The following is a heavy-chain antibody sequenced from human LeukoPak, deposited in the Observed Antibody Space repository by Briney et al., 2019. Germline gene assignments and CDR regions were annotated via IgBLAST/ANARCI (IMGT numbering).Heavy chain of an antibody. CDR3: ARRGYYFGYYGMDV. V-gene: IGHV4-59*08. CDR1: GGSISSYY. CDR2: IYYSGST. J-gene: IGHJ6*02. Sequence: SETLPLTCTVSGGSISSYYWSWIRQPPGKGLEWIGYIYYSGSTNYNPSLKSRVTISVDTSKNQFSLKLSSVTAADTAVYYCARRGYYFGYYGMDVWGQGTTVTVS.